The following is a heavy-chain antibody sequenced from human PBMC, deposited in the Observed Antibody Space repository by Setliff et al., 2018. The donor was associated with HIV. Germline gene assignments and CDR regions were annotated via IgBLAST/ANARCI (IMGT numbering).Heavy chain of an antibody. CDR3: VRGVQSPPHYSYYYMDV. CDR1: RSTFNSHT. J-gene: IGHJ6*03. V-gene: IGHV1-69*02. CDR2: ITPILGVA. D-gene: IGHD3-3*01. Sequence: SVKVSCKASRSTFNSHTINWVRQAPGQGLDWMGRITPILGVANYAQRFQGKVTVTADKSTSTAYMELTSLRFDDTAMYYCVRGVQSPPHYSYYYMDVWGEGTMVTAP.